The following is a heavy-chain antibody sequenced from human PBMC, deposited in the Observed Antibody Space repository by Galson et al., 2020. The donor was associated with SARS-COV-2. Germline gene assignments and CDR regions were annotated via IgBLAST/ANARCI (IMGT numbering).Heavy chain of an antibody. J-gene: IGHJ3*02. D-gene: IGHD3-22*01. CDR3: ARDTDYYDSSGSAFGDAFDI. Sequence: GGSLRLSCAASGFTVSSNYMSWVRQAPGKGLEWVSVIYSGGSTYYADSVKGQFTISRDNSKNTLYLQMNSLRAEDTAVYYCARDTDYYDSSGSAFGDAFDIWGQGTMVTVSS. CDR2: IYSGGST. CDR1: GFTVSSNY. V-gene: IGHV3-53*01.